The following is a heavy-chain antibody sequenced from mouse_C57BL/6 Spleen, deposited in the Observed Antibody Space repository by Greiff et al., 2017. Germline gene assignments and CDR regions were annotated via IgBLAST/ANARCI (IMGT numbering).Heavy chain of an antibody. D-gene: IGHD1-1*01. CDR2: IDPADGDT. V-gene: IGHV14-2*01. J-gene: IGHJ4*01. CDR3: AYAPKCYCSSSYYAMDY. CDR1: GFNITDYY. Sequence: EVQLQQPGAELVKPGASVKLSGTASGFNITDYYMHWVKQRTEQGLEWIGRIDPADGDTKYAPKFQGKDTITADTSSNTAYLQLSSLTSEDTAVYYGAYAPKCYCSSSYYAMDYWGQGTSVTVSS.